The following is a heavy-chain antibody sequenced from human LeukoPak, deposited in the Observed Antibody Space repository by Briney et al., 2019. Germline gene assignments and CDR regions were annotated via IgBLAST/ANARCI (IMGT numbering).Heavy chain of an antibody. V-gene: IGHV3-48*03. D-gene: IGHD3-22*01. CDR3: ARSFYYDSSGYWDWFDP. Sequence: GGSLRLSCAASGFTFSSYEMNWVRQAPGKGLEWVSYISSSGSTIYYADSVKGRFTISRDNAKNSLYLQMNSLRAEDTAVYYCARSFYYDSSGYWDWFDPWGQGTLVTVSS. CDR2: ISSSGSTI. CDR1: GFTFSSYE. J-gene: IGHJ5*02.